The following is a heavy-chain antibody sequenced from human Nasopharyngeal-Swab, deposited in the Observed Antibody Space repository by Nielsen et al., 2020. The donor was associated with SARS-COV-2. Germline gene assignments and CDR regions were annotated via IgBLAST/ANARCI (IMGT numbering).Heavy chain of an antibody. CDR1: GSTFSSYA. CDR2: ISGSGGST. CDR3: AKAGRAMVRGVTPFDY. Sequence: GESLKISCAASGSTFSSYAMSWVRQAPGKGLEWVSAISGSGGSTYYADSVKGRFTISRDNSKNTLYLQMNSLRAEDTAVYYCAKAGRAMVRGVTPFDYWGQGTLVTVSS. V-gene: IGHV3-23*01. D-gene: IGHD3-10*01. J-gene: IGHJ4*02.